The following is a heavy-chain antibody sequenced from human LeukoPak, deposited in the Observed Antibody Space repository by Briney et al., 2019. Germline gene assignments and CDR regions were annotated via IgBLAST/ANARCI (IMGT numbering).Heavy chain of an antibody. V-gene: IGHV4-39*01. CDR3: ATIERRIAAAGPIDY. CDR2: IYYSGST. Sequence: SETLSLTCTVSGGSISSSSYYWGWIRQPPGKGLEWIGSIYYSGSTYYNPSLKSRVTISVDTSKNQFSLKLSSVTAADTAVYYCATIERRIAAAGPIDYWAREPWSPSPQ. D-gene: IGHD6-13*01. J-gene: IGHJ4*02. CDR1: GGSISSSSYY.